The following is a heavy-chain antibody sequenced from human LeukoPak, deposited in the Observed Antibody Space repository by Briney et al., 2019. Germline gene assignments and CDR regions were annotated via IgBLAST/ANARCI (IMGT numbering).Heavy chain of an antibody. CDR2: ISGSGGST. V-gene: IGHV3-23*01. Sequence: RGSLRLSCAASGFTFSSYAMSWVRQAPGKGLEWVSAISGSGGSTYYADSVKGRFTISRDNSKNTLYLQMNSLRAEDTAVYYCAKAMGITMIVVVPDFDYWGQGTLVTVSS. CDR1: GFTFSSYA. J-gene: IGHJ4*02. CDR3: AKAMGITMIVVVPDFDY. D-gene: IGHD3-22*01.